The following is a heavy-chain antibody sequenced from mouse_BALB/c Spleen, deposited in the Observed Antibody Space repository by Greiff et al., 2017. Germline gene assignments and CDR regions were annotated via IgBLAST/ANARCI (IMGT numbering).Heavy chain of an antibody. J-gene: IGHJ3*01. CDR3: AREGSSMVTTFAY. V-gene: IGHV1-14*01. CDR2: INPYNDGT. Sequence: EVQVVESGPELVKPGASVKMSCKASGYTFTSYVMHWVKQKPGQGLEWIGYINPYNDGTKYNEKFKGKATLTSDKSSSTAYMELSSLTSEDSAVYYCAREGSSMVTTFAYWGQGTLVTVSA. D-gene: IGHD2-10*02. CDR1: GYTFTSYV.